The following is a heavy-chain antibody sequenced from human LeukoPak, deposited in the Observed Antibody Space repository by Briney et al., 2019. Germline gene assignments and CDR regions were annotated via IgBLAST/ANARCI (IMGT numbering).Heavy chain of an antibody. J-gene: IGHJ4*02. CDR2: IYYSGST. D-gene: IGHD3-22*01. Sequence: SETLSLTCTVSGGSISSGDYYWSWIRQPPGKGLEWIGYIYYSGSTYHNPSLKSRVTISVDTSKNQFSLKLSSVTAADTAVYYCARGYDSSGYSYDYWGQGTLVTVSS. CDR3: ARGYDSSGYSYDY. V-gene: IGHV4-30-4*01. CDR1: GGSISSGDYY.